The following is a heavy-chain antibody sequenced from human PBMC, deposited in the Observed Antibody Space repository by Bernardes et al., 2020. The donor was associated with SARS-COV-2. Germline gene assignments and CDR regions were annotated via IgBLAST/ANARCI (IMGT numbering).Heavy chain of an antibody. V-gene: IGHV4-39*01. Sequence: SETLSLTRTVSGGSISSSSYYWGWIRQPPGKGLEWIGSIYYSGTTYFNPSLKSRVTISVDTSKNQFSLRLSSVTAADTAVYYCARTVYSSSSGIGFWGQGTLVTVSS. CDR2: IYYSGTT. CDR3: ARTVYSSSSGIGF. D-gene: IGHD6-6*01. J-gene: IGHJ4*02. CDR1: GGSISSSSYY.